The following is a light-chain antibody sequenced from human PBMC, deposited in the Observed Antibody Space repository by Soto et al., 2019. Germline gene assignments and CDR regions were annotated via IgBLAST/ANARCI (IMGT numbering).Light chain of an antibody. Sequence: DIVMTQSPLSLPVTPGEPASISCRSSQSLLHSNGYNYLDWYLQKPGQSPQLLIYLGSNRASGVPDRFSGSGAGTDFTLKINRVEAEDVGVYYCMQTLQTPRTVGQGTKVEIK. CDR3: MQTLQTPRT. V-gene: IGKV2-28*01. CDR2: LGS. J-gene: IGKJ1*01. CDR1: QSLLHSNGYNY.